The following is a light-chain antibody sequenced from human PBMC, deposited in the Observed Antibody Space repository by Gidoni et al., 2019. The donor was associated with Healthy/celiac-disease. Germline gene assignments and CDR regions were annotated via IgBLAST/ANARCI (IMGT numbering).Light chain of an antibody. CDR2: GAS. Sequence: EIVLTQSPVTLSLSPGERPTLSCRASQSVSSSDLAWYQHKPGQAPRLLIYGASSRDTGIPDRCSGSVSGTDFTLTISRLEPEDFAVYYCQQYGSLPWTFGQGTKVEIK. CDR3: QQYGSLPWT. CDR1: QSVSSSD. V-gene: IGKV3-20*01. J-gene: IGKJ1*01.